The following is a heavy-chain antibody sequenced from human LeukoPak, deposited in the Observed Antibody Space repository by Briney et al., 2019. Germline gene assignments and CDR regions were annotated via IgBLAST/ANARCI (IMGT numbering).Heavy chain of an antibody. D-gene: IGHD2-15*01. J-gene: IGHJ4*02. Sequence: PGGSLRLSCAASGFTFSSYDMHWVRQATGKGLEWVSAIGTAGDTYYPGSVKGRFTISRENAKNSLYLQMNSLRAGDTAVYYCARDCSGGSCFDYWGQGTLVTVSS. CDR2: IGTAGDT. CDR3: ARDCSGGSCFDY. V-gene: IGHV3-13*01. CDR1: GFTFSSYD.